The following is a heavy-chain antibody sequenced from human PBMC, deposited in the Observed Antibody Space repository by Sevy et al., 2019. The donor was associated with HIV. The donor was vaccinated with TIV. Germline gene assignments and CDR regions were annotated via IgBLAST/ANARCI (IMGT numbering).Heavy chain of an antibody. J-gene: IGHJ4*02. CDR2: IKTKTDGGTT. CDR1: GITFSDAW. CDR3: IRDDKWSLRV. Sequence: GGSLRLSCVVSGITFSDAWMHWVRQAPGKGLEWVGRIKTKTDGGTTDYVAPVKGRFTISSDDSENTLYLQMSSLKAEDTAVYYGIRDDKWSLRVWGQGALVTVSS. V-gene: IGHV3-15*01. D-gene: IGHD1-26*01.